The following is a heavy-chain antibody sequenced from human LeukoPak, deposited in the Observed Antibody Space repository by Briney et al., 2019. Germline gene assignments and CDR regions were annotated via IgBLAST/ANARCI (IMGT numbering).Heavy chain of an antibody. D-gene: IGHD2-2*01. CDR1: GYTFTTYG. CDR3: ARDREVVVPAAWHY. J-gene: IGHJ4*02. V-gene: IGHV1-18*01. Sequence: ASVKVSCKASGYTFTTYGLSWARQAPGQGLEWMGWISGYNGNTNYAQSLQGRVTMTADTSSNTAYMELRSLRSDDTAVYYCARDREVVVPAAWHYWGQGTLVTVSS. CDR2: ISGYNGNT.